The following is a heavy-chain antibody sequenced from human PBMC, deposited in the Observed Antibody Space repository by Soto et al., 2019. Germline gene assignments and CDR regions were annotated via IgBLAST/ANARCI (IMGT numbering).Heavy chain of an antibody. Sequence: GGSLRLSCATSGFTFSNYAMSWVRQAPGKGLDWVSASRGNGETFYADSVRGRFTISRDNSKNTLYLQMNSLRAEDPAVIYCAKTAGKIGALDVFDFGGKGTMVTVSS. CDR1: GFTFSNYA. CDR3: AKTAGKIGALDVFDF. D-gene: IGHD3-10*01. V-gene: IGHV3-23*01. J-gene: IGHJ3*01. CDR2: SRGNGET.